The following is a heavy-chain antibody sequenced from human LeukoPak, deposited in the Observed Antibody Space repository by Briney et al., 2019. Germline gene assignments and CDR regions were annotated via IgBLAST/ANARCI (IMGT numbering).Heavy chain of an antibody. CDR1: GFTFSTYA. V-gene: IGHV3-23*01. CDR3: VKDRPNYYGSEGHYYRQNGDS. D-gene: IGHD3-22*01. CDR2: ISGRGELT. Sequence: GGSLRLSCGTSGFTFSTYAMSWVRQPPGKGLKWVASISGRGELTYYTDSVRGRFTISRDNSRSTLYLQMNFLRTDDTAVYYCVKDRPNYYGSEGHYYRQNGDSWGQGTLVTVSS. J-gene: IGHJ5*01.